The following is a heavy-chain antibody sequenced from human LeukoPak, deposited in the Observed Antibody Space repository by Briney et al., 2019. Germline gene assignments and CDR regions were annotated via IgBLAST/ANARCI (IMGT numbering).Heavy chain of an antibody. CDR1: GFSFNNCA. CDR3: AKGSGSGWYGWFAP. D-gene: IGHD6-19*01. V-gene: IGHV3-23*01. J-gene: IGHJ5*02. CDR2: IDASGGST. Sequence: GGSLRLSCAASGFSFNNCAMTWVRQAPGKGLEWVSSIDASGGSTYYADSVKGRFTISRDNSKNTFYLQMNTLRADDTAVYYCAKGSGSGWYGWFAPWGQGTLVTVSS.